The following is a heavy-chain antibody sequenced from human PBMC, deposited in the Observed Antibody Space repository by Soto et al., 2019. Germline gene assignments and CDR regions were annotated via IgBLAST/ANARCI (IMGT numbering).Heavy chain of an antibody. V-gene: IGHV3-23*01. D-gene: IGHD3-10*01. CDR3: ARGDRGGSGSTASYYYSGLDV. J-gene: IGHJ6*02. Sequence: DVQLLESGGDLVQPGGSLRLSCAASGFTFSSYAMSWVRQAPGKGLEWVSSVSAGGDMTYYSDSVKGRFTISRDNYNNALFLQMNSLRAEDTALYYCARGDRGGSGSTASYYYSGLDVWGQGTTVTVSS. CDR2: VSAGGDMT. CDR1: GFTFSSYA.